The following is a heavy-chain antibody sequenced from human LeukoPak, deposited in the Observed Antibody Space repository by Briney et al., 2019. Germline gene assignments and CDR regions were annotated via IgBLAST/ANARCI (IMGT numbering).Heavy chain of an antibody. J-gene: IGHJ6*03. V-gene: IGHV1-69*05. Sequence: SVKVSCKASGGTFGSYAISWVRQAPGQGLEWMGGIIPIFGTANYAQKFQGRVTITTDESTSTAYMERSSLRSEDTAVYYCARSASYSNYGAYYYYYYMDVWGKGTTVTVSS. D-gene: IGHD4-11*01. CDR1: GGTFGSYA. CDR3: ARSASYSNYGAYYYYYYMDV. CDR2: IIPIFGTA.